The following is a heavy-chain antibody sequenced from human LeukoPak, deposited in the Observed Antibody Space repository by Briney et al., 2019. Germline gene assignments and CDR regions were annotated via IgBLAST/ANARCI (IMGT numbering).Heavy chain of an antibody. CDR3: ARGRSGYSYGVLDL. CDR1: GFTFSSYW. Sequence: GGSLRLSCAASGFTFSSYWMSWVRQAPGKGLEWVANIKQDGSEKYYVDSVKGRFTISRDNAKNSLYLQMNSLRAEDTAVYYCARGRSGYSYGVLDLWGRGTLVTVSS. CDR2: IKQDGSEK. V-gene: IGHV3-7*04. J-gene: IGHJ2*01. D-gene: IGHD5-18*01.